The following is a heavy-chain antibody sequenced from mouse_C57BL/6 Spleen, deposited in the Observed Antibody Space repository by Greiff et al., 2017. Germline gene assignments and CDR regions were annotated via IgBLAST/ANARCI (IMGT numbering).Heavy chain of an antibody. J-gene: IGHJ2*01. V-gene: IGHV1-64*01. D-gene: IGHD2-1*01. CDR1: GYTFTSYW. CDR3: ARIYYGNSFDY. CDR2: IHPNSGST. Sequence: QVQLKQPGAELVKPGASVKLSCKASGYTFTSYWMHWVKQRPGQGLAWIGMIHPNSGSTNYNEKFKSKATLTVDKSTSTAYMQLSRLTSEDSAVYYCARIYYGNSFDYWGQGTTLTVSS.